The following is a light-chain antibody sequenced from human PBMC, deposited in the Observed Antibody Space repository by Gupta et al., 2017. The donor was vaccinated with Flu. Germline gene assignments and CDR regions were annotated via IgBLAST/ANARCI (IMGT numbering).Light chain of an antibody. CDR3: QQSYSTPRT. CDR2: AAA. CDR1: QSISSY. Sequence: DIQMTQSPSSLSASVGARVTITCRASQSISSYLNWYQQKPRKAPKLLIYAAASLQSGVPSRCSGSGAGTDFTPTISSLQPEDVATYYCQQSYSTPRTFGGGTKVEIK. J-gene: IGKJ4*01. V-gene: IGKV1-39*01.